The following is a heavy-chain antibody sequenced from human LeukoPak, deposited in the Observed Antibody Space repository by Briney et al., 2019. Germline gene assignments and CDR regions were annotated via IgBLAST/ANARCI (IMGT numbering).Heavy chain of an antibody. V-gene: IGHV4-34*01. CDR3: ARRQVARTGFGS. CDR2: INHSGST. D-gene: IGHD1-1*01. Sequence: PSETLSLTCAVNGGSFSDYYWSWIRQPPGKGLEWVGQINHSGSTSYNPSLKNRVTMSVDASENQFSLNLTSATAADTAVYYCARRQVARTGFGSWGQGTLVTVSS. J-gene: IGHJ5*01. CDR1: GGSFSDYY.